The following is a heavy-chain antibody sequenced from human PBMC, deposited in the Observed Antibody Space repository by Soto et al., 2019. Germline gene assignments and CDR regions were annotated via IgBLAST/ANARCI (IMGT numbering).Heavy chain of an antibody. D-gene: IGHD2-21*01. V-gene: IGHV3-23*01. CDR3: PKGRPGVAAPPDY. CDR2: ASGSGSGT. CDR1: GVTFSDFG. Sequence: PGGSLRLYCAASGVTFSDFGMAWVRQAPGKGLEWVSSASGSGSGTYYADSVKGRFTISRDNSKNTLFLHMTNLRAGDTALYFCPKGRPGVAAPPDYWGQGTLVTVYS. J-gene: IGHJ4*02.